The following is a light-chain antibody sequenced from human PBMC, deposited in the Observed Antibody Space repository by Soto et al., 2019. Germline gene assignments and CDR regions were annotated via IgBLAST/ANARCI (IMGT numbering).Light chain of an antibody. Sequence: DIQLTQSPSSLSASVGDRVTFTCRASQDISHFLAWYQQRPGEVPRLLIYGASTLQSGVSSRFSGSGFGTDFTLTIASLQPEDVATYYCQQYNKDSPATFGPGTKVEIK. V-gene: IGKV1-27*01. CDR3: QQYNKDSPAT. J-gene: IGKJ1*01. CDR2: GAS. CDR1: QDISHF.